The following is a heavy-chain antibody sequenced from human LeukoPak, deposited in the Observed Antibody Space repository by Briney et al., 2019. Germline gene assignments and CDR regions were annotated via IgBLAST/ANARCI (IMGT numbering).Heavy chain of an antibody. Sequence: PGGSLRLSCTASGFTFSSYSMNWVRQAPGEGLEWVSYISTTSNTIYYADSVKGRFTISRDNAKNSLYLQMNSLRAEDTAVYYCATRSIAVAGTDYWGQGTLVTVSS. CDR3: ATRSIAVAGTDY. CDR1: GFTFSSYS. V-gene: IGHV3-48*04. CDR2: ISTTSNTI. J-gene: IGHJ4*02. D-gene: IGHD6-19*01.